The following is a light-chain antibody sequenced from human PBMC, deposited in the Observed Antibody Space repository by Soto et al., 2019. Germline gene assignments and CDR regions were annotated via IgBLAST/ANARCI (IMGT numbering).Light chain of an antibody. V-gene: IGKV1-33*01. CDR2: DAS. J-gene: IGKJ3*01. CDR3: QQYDNLPRT. Sequence: DIQMTQSPSSLSASVGDRVTITCQASQDISNYLNWYQQKPGKAPKLLIYDASISETGVLSRFSVSGSGTDFTSTISSLQPEDIATYYCQQYDNLPRTFGPGTKVDIK. CDR1: QDISNY.